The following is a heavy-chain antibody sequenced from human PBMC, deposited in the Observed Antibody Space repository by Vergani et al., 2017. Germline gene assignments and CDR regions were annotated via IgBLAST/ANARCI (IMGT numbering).Heavy chain of an antibody. J-gene: IGHJ4*02. CDR1: CFTLSNYD. V-gene: IGHV3-30*02. D-gene: IGHD3-16*01. CDR3: AKHFRGWGIDY. CDR2: IQFDGSNQ. Sequence: QVQLVESGGGVVQRGGSLRPSCSTSCFTLSNYDMQWIRQGPGKGLEFVAFIQFDGSNQYYADSVKGRFTLSRDFSKNTLYLQMNSLRTDDTATYYCAKHFRGWGIDYWGQGTQVIVSS.